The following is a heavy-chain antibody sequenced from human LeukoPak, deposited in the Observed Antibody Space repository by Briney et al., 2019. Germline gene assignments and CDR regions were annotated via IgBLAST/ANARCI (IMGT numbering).Heavy chain of an antibody. D-gene: IGHD4-17*01. J-gene: IGHJ4*02. CDR2: INSDGSST. Sequence: SGGSLRLSCAASGFTFSNYWMHWVRQAPGKGLVWVSRINSDGSSTTSADSVKGRFTISRDNAKNTQYLQMNSLRAEDTAVYYCAKGGATVIDYWGQGTLVTVSS. CDR1: GFTFSNYW. V-gene: IGHV3-74*01. CDR3: AKGGATVIDY.